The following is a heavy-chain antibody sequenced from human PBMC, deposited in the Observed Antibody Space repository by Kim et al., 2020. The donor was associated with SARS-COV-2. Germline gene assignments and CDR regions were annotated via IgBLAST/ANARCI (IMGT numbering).Heavy chain of an antibody. D-gene: IGHD3-22*01. CDR3: AADSTARFSSAWIDAFDI. CDR1: GFPSTTSA. J-gene: IGHJ3*02. CDR2: IVIGSGFT. V-gene: IGHV1-58*01. Sequence: SVKVSCNTSGFPSTTSAVQWVRQARGQPLEWIGWIVIGSGFTSYAQKFRERVTIANDMSTRTVYMELRSLRSEDMAVYYCAADSTARFSSAWIDAFDIW.